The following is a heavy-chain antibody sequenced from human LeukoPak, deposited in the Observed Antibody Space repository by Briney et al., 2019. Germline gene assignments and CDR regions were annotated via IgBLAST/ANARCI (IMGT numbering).Heavy chain of an antibody. Sequence: SVKVSCKASGGTFSSYAISWVRQAPGQGLEWMGRIIPIFGTANYAQKFQGRVTITTDESTSTAYMELSSLRSEDTAVHYCARSTTVTTWDYYCYMDVWGKGTTVTVSS. J-gene: IGHJ6*03. CDR2: IIPIFGTA. V-gene: IGHV1-69*05. CDR3: ARSTTVTTWDYYCYMDV. CDR1: GGTFSSYA. D-gene: IGHD4-11*01.